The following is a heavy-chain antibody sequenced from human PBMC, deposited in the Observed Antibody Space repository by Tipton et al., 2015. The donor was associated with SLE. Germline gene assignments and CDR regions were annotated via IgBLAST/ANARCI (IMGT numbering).Heavy chain of an antibody. J-gene: IGHJ3*02. CDR1: SGSINSHY. CDR2: IYNTGNT. CDR3: ATSDYGDYRESTFNI. Sequence: TLSLTCTVSSGSINSHYWSWIRHLPGKGLEWIGYIYNTGNTYYNPSLKSRVTMSVDTSKNQFSLRVTSVTAADTAVYYCATSDYGDYRESTFNIWGQGTMVTVSS. D-gene: IGHD4-17*01. V-gene: IGHV4-59*06.